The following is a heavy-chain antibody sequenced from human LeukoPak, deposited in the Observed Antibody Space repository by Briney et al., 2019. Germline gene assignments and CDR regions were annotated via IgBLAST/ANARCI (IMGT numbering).Heavy chain of an antibody. Sequence: GGSLRLSCAASGFTFSIYTMTWVRQTPGKGLEWVSGISDYGGRAYYADAVKGRFIISRDNFKNTLYLQMNSLRVDDTAVYYCANFPSSGFDYWGQGTLVTVSS. J-gene: IGHJ4*02. CDR2: ISDYGGRA. CDR3: ANFPSSGFDY. D-gene: IGHD6-25*01. V-gene: IGHV3-23*01. CDR1: GFTFSIYT.